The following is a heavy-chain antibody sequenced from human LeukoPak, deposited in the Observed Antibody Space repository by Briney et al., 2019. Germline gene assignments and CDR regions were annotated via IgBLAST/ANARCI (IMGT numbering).Heavy chain of an antibody. CDR3: ARGKGIAAAGTFFY. V-gene: IGHV4-34*01. D-gene: IGHD6-13*01. CDR2: INHSGST. Sequence: SETLSLTCAVYGGSFSGYYWSWIRQPPGKGLEWIGEINHSGSTNYNPSLKSRVTISVDTSKNQFSLKLSSVTAADTAVYYCARGKGIAAAGTFFYWGQGTLVTVSS. CDR1: GGSFSGYY. J-gene: IGHJ4*02.